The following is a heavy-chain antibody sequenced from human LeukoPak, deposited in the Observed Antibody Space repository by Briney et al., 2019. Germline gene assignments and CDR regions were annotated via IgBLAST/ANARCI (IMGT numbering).Heavy chain of an antibody. J-gene: IGHJ6*03. CDR2: IKQDGSEK. Sequence: GGSLRLSCAASGFTFSSYWMSWVRQAPGKGLEWVANIKQDGSEKYYVDSVKGRFTISRDNAKNSLYLQMNSLRAEDTAVYYCARDHLEGNVVWLGRAGHYYYYYMDVWGKGTTVTVSS. V-gene: IGHV3-7*01. CDR1: GFTFSSYW. D-gene: IGHD2-21*01. CDR3: ARDHLEGNVVWLGRAGHYYYYYMDV.